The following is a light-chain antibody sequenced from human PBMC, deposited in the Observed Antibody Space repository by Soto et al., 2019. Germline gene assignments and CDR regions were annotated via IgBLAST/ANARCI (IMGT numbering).Light chain of an antibody. J-gene: IGKJ3*01. V-gene: IGKV4-1*01. CDR2: WAS. Sequence: DIVMTQSPDSLAVSLGERATINCKSSQSVLYSSNNKNYLAWYQQKPGQPPKLLIYWASTRESGVPDRFSASGSGTDFTLTISSLQAEDVAVYYCQQYYSTSLTFGPGTKVDIK. CDR3: QQYYSTSLT. CDR1: QSVLYSSNNKNY.